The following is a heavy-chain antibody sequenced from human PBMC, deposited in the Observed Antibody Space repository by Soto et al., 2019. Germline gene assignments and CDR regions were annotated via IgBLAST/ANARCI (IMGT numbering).Heavy chain of an antibody. V-gene: IGHV4-34*01. CDR3: ARGPWVTDY. J-gene: IGHJ4*02. Sequence: SEILSLTCAVYGGSFSGYYWSWIRQPPGKGLEWIGEINHSGSTNYNPSLKSRVTISVDTSKNQFSLKLSSVTAADTAVYYCARGPWVTDYWGQGTLVTVSS. CDR1: GGSFSGYY. D-gene: IGHD2-21*02. CDR2: INHSGST.